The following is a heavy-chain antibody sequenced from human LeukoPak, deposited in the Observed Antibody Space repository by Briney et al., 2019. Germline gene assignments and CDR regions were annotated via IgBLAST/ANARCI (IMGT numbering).Heavy chain of an antibody. CDR2: ISAYNGNT. CDR3: ARPPLRDYYGSGSSEYYFDY. J-gene: IGHJ4*02. D-gene: IGHD3-10*01. Sequence: ASVKVSYKASGYTFTSYGISWVRQAPGQGLEWMGWISAYNGNTNYAQKLQGRVTVTTDTSTSTAYMELRSLRSDDTAVYYCARPPLRDYYGSGSSEYYFDYWGQGTLVTVSS. V-gene: IGHV1-18*01. CDR1: GYTFTSYG.